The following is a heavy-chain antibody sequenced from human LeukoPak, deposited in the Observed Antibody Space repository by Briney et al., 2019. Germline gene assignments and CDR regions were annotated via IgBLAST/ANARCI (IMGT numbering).Heavy chain of an antibody. J-gene: IGHJ4*02. Sequence: GGSLRLSCAASGFTFSNYAIHWVRQTPGKGLEWVAVISYDGSEKSYADSVKGRFTISRDNSENTLHLQVNSLRADDTAVYYCARLTGSSSGFDYWGQGTLVTVSS. D-gene: IGHD6-19*01. CDR2: ISYDGSEK. CDR3: ARLTGSSSGFDY. V-gene: IGHV3-30-3*01. CDR1: GFTFSNYA.